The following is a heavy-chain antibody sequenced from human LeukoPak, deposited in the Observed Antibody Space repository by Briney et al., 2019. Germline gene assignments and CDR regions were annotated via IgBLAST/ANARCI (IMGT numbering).Heavy chain of an antibody. J-gene: IGHJ3*02. V-gene: IGHV1-8*03. CDR1: GYTFTSYD. CDR2: MNPNSGNT. Sequence: ASVKVSCKASGYTFTSYDINWVRQATGQGLEWMGWMNPNSGNTGYAQKFQGRVTITRNTSISTAYMELSSLRSEDTAVYYCARASTPRHAFDIWGQGTMVTVSS. CDR3: ARASTPRHAFDI.